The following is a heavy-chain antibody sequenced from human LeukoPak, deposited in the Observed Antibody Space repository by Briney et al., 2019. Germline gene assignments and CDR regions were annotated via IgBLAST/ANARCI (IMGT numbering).Heavy chain of an antibody. CDR3: ARFSGRLERQSDLDY. D-gene: IGHD1-1*01. V-gene: IGHV3-21*01. Sequence: PGGSLRLSCAACGFTFPSYSMNWVRHAPGEGLEWVSSISGDSTCTYNAGPVKGRFTISRDNAQASLYLQMINLRAENPAVYYCARFSGRLERQSDLDYWGQGTLVSVSS. CDR1: GFTFPSYS. J-gene: IGHJ4*02. CDR2: ISGDSTCT.